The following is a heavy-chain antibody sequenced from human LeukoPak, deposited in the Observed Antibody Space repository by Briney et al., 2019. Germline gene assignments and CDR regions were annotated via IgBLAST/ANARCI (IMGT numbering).Heavy chain of an antibody. Sequence: WETLSLTCAVYGGSFSGYYWSWIRQPPGKGLEWIGEINHSGSTNYNPSLKSRVTISVDTSKNQFALKLSSVSAVVTALHYCATALAVVVAALRLNWSDPWGKEPAVTVSS. D-gene: IGHD2-15*01. CDR2: INHSGST. V-gene: IGHV4-34*01. CDR1: GGSFSGYY. CDR3: ATALAVVVAALRLNWSDP. J-gene: IGHJ5*02.